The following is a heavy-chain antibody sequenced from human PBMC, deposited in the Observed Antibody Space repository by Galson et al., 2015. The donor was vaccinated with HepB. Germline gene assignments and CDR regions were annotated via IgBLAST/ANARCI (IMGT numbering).Heavy chain of an antibody. Sequence: SVKVSCKASGYTFTSYYMHWVRQAPGQGLEWMGIINPSGGSTSYAQKFQGRVTMTRDTSTSTVYMELSSLRSEDTAVYYCARVSEYNWNVADNWFDPWGQGTLVTVSS. D-gene: IGHD1-20*01. CDR1: GYTFTSYY. J-gene: IGHJ5*02. CDR2: INPSGGST. V-gene: IGHV1-46*03. CDR3: ARVSEYNWNVADNWFDP.